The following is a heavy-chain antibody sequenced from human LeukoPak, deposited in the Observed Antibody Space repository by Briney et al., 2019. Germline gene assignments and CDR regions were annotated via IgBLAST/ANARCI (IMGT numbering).Heavy chain of an antibody. Sequence: PSETLSLTCTVSGYSISSGYYWGWIRQPPGKGLEWIGSIYHSGSTYNNPSLKSRVTISVDTSKNPFSLKLSYVSAADTAVYYCARGGGNGGGWVGHYFYMDVWGKGTTVTVSS. CDR1: GYSISSGYY. J-gene: IGHJ6*03. D-gene: IGHD4-23*01. CDR2: IYHSGST. CDR3: ARGGGNGGGWVGHYFYMDV. V-gene: IGHV4-38-2*02.